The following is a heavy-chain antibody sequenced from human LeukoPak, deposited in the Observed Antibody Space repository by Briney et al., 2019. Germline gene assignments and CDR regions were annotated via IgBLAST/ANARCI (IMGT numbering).Heavy chain of an antibody. Sequence: ASVKVSCKASGYTFTGYYMHWVRQAPGQGREWMVWINPNSGGTNYAQKFQGRVTMTRDTSTSTVYMELSSLRSEDTAVYYCARDSDSSGYRGHTDAFDIWGQGTMVTVSS. CDR3: ARDSDSSGYRGHTDAFDI. J-gene: IGHJ3*02. CDR1: GYTFTGYY. CDR2: INPNSGGT. D-gene: IGHD3-22*01. V-gene: IGHV1-2*02.